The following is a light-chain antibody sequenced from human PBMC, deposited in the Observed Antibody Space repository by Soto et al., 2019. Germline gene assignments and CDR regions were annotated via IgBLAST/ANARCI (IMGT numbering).Light chain of an antibody. V-gene: IGLV1-40*01. CDR3: QSYDSSLSGVV. J-gene: IGLJ2*01. CDR2: GNS. CDR1: SSNIGAGYD. Sequence: QYVLTQPPSVSGAPGQRVTISCTGSSSNIGAGYDVHWYQQLPGTAPKVLIYGNSNRPSGVPDRFSGSKSGTSASLAITGLQAEDEADYYCQSYDSSLSGVVFGGGTKVTVL.